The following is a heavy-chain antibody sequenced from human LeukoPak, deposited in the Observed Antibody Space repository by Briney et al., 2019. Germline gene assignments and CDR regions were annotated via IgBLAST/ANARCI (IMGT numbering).Heavy chain of an antibody. D-gene: IGHD6-19*01. J-gene: IGHJ1*01. CDR3: ARGGWYPESFQH. CDR1: GGSISSYY. V-gene: IGHV4-59*01. CDR2: IYYSGST. Sequence: SETLSLTCTVSGGSISSYYWNWIRQPPGKGLEWIGYIYYSGSTNYNPSLKSRVTISVDTSKNQFSLTLSSVTAADTAVYYCARGGWYPESFQHWGQGALVTVSS.